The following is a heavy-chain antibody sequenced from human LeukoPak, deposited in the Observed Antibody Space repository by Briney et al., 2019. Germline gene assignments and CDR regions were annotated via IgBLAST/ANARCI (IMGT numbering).Heavy chain of an antibody. CDR2: IKEDGSVI. D-gene: IGHD3-10*01. CDR3: ASSYVWFGELSPDY. Sequence: PGGSLRLSCVASGFSFTTYWMNWVRQAPGKGLEWLANIKEDGSVINYVDSVKGRFTISRDNAKSSLYLQMNSLRAEDTAVYYCASSYVWFGELSPDYWGQGTLVTVSS. CDR1: GFSFTTYW. V-gene: IGHV3-7*01. J-gene: IGHJ4*02.